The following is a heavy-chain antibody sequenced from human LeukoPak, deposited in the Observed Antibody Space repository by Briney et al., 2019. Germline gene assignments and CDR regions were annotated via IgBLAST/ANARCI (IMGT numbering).Heavy chain of an antibody. V-gene: IGHV3-23*01. CDR1: GITLSNYG. Sequence: GGSLRLSCAVSGITLSNYGMSWVRQAPGKWREWLAGISDVGDSTNYADSVKCRFTSSRDNPKNTLYLQMNSLRAEDTAVYFCARRGVVIRVILVGFHKEAFYFDSWGQGALVTVSS. J-gene: IGHJ4*02. CDR3: ARRGVVIRVILVGFHKEAFYFDS. CDR2: ISDVGDST. D-gene: IGHD3-22*01.